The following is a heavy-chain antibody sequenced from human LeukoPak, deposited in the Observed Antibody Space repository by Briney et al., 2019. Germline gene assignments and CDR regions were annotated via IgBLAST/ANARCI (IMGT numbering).Heavy chain of an antibody. V-gene: IGHV4-59*08. J-gene: IGHJ4*02. Sequence: PSETLSLTCTVSGGSISSYYWSWIRQPPGKGLEWIGYIYYSGSTNHNPSLKSRVTISVDTSKNQFSLKLSSVTAADTAVYYCARHRVTYYDYVWGSYRPYYFDYWGQGTLVTVSS. CDR2: IYYSGST. CDR1: GGSISSYY. CDR3: ARHRVTYYDYVWGSYRPYYFDY. D-gene: IGHD3-16*02.